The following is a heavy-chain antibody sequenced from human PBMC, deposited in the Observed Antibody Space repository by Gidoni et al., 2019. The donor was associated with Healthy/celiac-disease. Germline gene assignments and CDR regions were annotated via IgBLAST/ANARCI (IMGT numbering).Heavy chain of an antibody. Sequence: QVQLQESGPGLVKPSETLSLTCTVCGGSISSYDWGWIRPPPGQGLEWIGYICYSGSTDYNSSLKSRVTISVDTSKNQFSLKLSSVTAADTAVYYFARDGDSVVVTAIHYWYFDLWGRGTLVTVSS. D-gene: IGHD2-21*02. CDR2: ICYSGST. CDR3: ARDGDSVVVTAIHYWYFDL. V-gene: IGHV4-59*01. J-gene: IGHJ2*01. CDR1: GGSISSYD.